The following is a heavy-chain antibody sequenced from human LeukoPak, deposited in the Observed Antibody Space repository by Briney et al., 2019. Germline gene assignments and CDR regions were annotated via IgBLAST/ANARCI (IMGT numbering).Heavy chain of an antibody. CDR3: ARGPYYYDSSGYYYDY. Sequence: PSETLSLTCTVSGGSFNSYYWSWIRQPPGKGLEWIGYIYYSGSTDYNPSLKSRVTISIDTSKNQFSLKLSSVTAADTAVYYCARGPYYYDSSGYYYDYWGQGTLVTVSS. CDR2: IYYSGST. CDR1: GGSFNSYY. V-gene: IGHV4-59*01. D-gene: IGHD3-22*01. J-gene: IGHJ4*02.